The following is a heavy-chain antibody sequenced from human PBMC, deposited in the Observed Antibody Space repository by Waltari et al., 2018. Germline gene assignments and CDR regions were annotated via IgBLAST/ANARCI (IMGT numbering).Heavy chain of an antibody. J-gene: IGHJ4*02. CDR1: GDSVSVNSAAA. Sequence: QVQLQQSGPGLVKPSQTLSLTCAVSGDSVSVNSAAAWNWIRQSPSRGLEWLGRTYYRSKWSNGYAVSVRSRITINPDTSKNQFSLHLNSVTPEDTAVYYCARGSSSSFDSWGQGILVTVSS. CDR2: TYYRSKWSN. D-gene: IGHD6-13*01. CDR3: ARGSSSSFDS. V-gene: IGHV6-1*01.